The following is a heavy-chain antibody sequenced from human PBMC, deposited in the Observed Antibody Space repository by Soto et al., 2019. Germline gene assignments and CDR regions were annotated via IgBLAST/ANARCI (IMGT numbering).Heavy chain of an antibody. Sequence: QVQLVQSGAEVKKPGASVKVSCKASGYTFTSYGISWVRQAPGQGLEWMGWISAYNGNTNYAQKLQGRVTMTTDTSTSTAYMELXXXRXXXXXXXXXXXXXXXXXVWGQGTTVTVSS. CDR3: XXXXXXXXV. J-gene: IGHJ6*02. CDR1: GYTFTSYG. CDR2: ISAYNGNT. V-gene: IGHV1-18*01.